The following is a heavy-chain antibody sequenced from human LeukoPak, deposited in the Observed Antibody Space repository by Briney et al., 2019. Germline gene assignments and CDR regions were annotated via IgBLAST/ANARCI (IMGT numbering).Heavy chain of an antibody. D-gene: IGHD6-13*01. CDR1: GYSFTSYW. V-gene: IGHV5-51*01. J-gene: IGHJ4*02. CDR3: ARRYSSSWTKYYFDY. CDR2: IYPGDSDT. Sequence: GESLKISCKGSGYSFTSYWIGWVRQMPGKGLEWMGIIYPGDSDTRYSPSLQGQVTISADKSISTAYLQWSSLKASDTAMYYCARRYSSSWTKYYFDYWGQGTLVTVSS.